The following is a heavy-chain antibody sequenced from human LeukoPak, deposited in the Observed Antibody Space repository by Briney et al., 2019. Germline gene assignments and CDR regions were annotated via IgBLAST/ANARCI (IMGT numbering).Heavy chain of an antibody. J-gene: IGHJ5*01. V-gene: IGHV4-39*07. D-gene: IGHD5-18*01. CDR2: IYYSGST. CDR1: GGSISSYY. CDR3: ATSSGYRYGDS. Sequence: PSETLSLTCTVSGGSISSYYWGWIRQPPGKGLEWIGNIYYSGSTYYNPSLKSRVTISLDTSKNQFSLKLTSVTAADTAMYYCATSSGYRYGDSWGQGLLVTVSS.